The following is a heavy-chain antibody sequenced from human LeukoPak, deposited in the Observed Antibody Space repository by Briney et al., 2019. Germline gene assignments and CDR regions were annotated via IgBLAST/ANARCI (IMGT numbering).Heavy chain of an antibody. CDR2: ISSSSSTI. J-gene: IGHJ4*02. CDR3: ARDKRGVFDY. Sequence: GKSLRLSCVASGFTFTDFGVNWVRQAPGKGLEWVSYISSSSSTIYYADSVKGRFTISRDNAKNSLYLQMNSLRAEDTAVYYCARDKRGVFDYWGQGTLVTVSS. CDR1: GFTFTDFG. V-gene: IGHV3-48*04. D-gene: IGHD3-10*01.